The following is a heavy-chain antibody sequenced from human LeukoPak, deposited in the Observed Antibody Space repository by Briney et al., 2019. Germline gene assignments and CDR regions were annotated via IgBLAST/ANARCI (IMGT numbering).Heavy chain of an antibody. D-gene: IGHD2-8*01. CDR2: TNPNSGGT. Sequence: ASVKVSYKASGYTFTGYYMHWVRQAPGQGLEWMGWTNPNSGGTNYAQKFQGRVTMTRDTSISTAYMELSRLRSDDTAVYYCARGGVSKVGVCYMWGQGTLVTVSS. CDR1: GYTFTGYY. V-gene: IGHV1-2*02. CDR3: ARGGVSKVGVCYM. J-gene: IGHJ4*02.